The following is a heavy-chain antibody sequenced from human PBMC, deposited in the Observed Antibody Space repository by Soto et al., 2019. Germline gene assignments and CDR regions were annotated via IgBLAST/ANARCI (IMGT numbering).Heavy chain of an antibody. J-gene: IGHJ6*02. Sequence: ASVEVSCKASGYTFTSYGISWVRQAPGQGLEWMGWISAYNGNTNYAQKLQGRVTMTTDTSTSTAYMELRSLRSDDTAVYYCARDLTYYDFWSGTYGMDVWGQGTTVTVYS. V-gene: IGHV1-18*04. CDR1: GYTFTSYG. CDR3: ARDLTYYDFWSGTYGMDV. CDR2: ISAYNGNT. D-gene: IGHD3-3*01.